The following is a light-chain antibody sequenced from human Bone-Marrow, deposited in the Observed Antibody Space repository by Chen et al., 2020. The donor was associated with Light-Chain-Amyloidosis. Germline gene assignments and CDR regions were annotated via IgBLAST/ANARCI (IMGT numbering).Light chain of an antibody. J-gene: IGLJ3*02. CDR3: QVWDRSSDRPV. CDR2: DDS. Sequence: SYVLTHPSSVSVVPGQTATIACGGNNIVSTSVHWYQQTPGQAPLLVVYDDSDRPSGIPERLSGSNSGNTATLTISRVEAGDEADYYCQVWDRSSDRPVFGGGTKLTVL. V-gene: IGLV3-21*02. CDR1: NIVSTS.